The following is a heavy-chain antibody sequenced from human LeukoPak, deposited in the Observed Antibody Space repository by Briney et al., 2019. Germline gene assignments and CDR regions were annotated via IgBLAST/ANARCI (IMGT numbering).Heavy chain of an antibody. CDR2: IRYDGSNK. CDR3: AKDFNLGLLWFGENNYYYMDV. D-gene: IGHD3-10*01. Sequence: PGGSLRLSCAASGFTFSSYGMHWVRQAPGKGLEWVAFIRYDGSNKYYADSVKGRFTISRDNSKNTLYLQMNSLRAEDTAVYYCAKDFNLGLLWFGENNYYYMDVWGKGTTVTISS. V-gene: IGHV3-30*02. J-gene: IGHJ6*03. CDR1: GFTFSSYG.